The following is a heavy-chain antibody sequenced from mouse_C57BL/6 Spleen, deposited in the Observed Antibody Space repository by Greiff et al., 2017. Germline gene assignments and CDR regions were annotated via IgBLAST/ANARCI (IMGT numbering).Heavy chain of an antibody. Sequence: VQGVESGPGLVAPSQSLSITCTVSGFSLTSYGVHWVRQPPGKGLEWLVVIWSDGSTTYNSALKSRLSISKDNSKSQVFLKMNSLQTDDTAMYYCARKGDYDYDGNAMDYWGQGTSVTVSS. J-gene: IGHJ4*01. CDR2: IWSDGST. V-gene: IGHV2-6*02. CDR1: GFSLTSYG. CDR3: ARKGDYDYDGNAMDY. D-gene: IGHD2-4*01.